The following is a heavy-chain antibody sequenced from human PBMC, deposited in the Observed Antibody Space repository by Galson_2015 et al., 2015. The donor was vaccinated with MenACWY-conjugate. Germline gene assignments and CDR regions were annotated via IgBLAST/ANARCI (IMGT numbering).Heavy chain of an antibody. V-gene: IGHV3-74*01. J-gene: IGHJ4*02. CDR1: GFTFSTYW. CDR3: VRNGDHYDFDY. CDR2: IKSDGSET. D-gene: IGHD3-16*01. Sequence: SLRLSCAAAGFTFSTYWMHWVRQAPGKGLVWVSRIKSDGSETNYADSVKGRFTISRDNVKNTLYLQMNSLRAEDTAVYFCVRNGDHYDFDYWGQGTLVTVSS.